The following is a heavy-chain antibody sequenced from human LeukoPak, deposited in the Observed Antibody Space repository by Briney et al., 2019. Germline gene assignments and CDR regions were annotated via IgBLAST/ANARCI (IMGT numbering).Heavy chain of an antibody. CDR1: GYTFTSYG. CDR2: INPNSGGT. Sequence: ATVKVSCKASGYTFTSYGISWVRQAPGQGLEWMGWINPNSGGTNYAQKFQGRVTMTRDTSISTAYMDLSRLRSDDTAVYYCARLGENGLLTGYFYPWGQGTLVTVSS. J-gene: IGHJ5*02. V-gene: IGHV1-2*02. D-gene: IGHD3-9*01. CDR3: ARLGENGLLTGYFYP.